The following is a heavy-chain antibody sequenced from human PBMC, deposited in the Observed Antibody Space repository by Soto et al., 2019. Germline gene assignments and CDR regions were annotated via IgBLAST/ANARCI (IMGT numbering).Heavy chain of an antibody. V-gene: IGHV3-23*01. J-gene: IGHJ4*02. Sequence: EVQVSESGVGLVQPGASLRLSCATSGFTFSNYPMNWVRQAPGKGLEWVSGISAGGDRTYYADSVKGRFTIFRDNSKNSVALRLNSRRGEDTAVYYGARRVWGQGTLVTVSS. CDR3: ARRV. CDR1: GFTFSNYP. CDR2: ISAGGDRT.